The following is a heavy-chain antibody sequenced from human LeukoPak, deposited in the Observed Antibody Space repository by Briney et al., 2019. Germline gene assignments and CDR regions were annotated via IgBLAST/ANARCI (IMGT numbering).Heavy chain of an antibody. CDR3: ARLSAVPRGEFDY. D-gene: IGHD3-16*01. CDR1: GYTFHSYW. CDR2: IYPGDSDT. Sequence: GESLKISCKGSGYTFHSYWIAWVRQMPGKGLEWMGIIYPGDSDTRYSPSFQGQVTISADKSISTASLQWSSLKASDTAMYYCARLSAVPRGEFDYWGQGTLVTVSS. V-gene: IGHV5-51*01. J-gene: IGHJ4*02.